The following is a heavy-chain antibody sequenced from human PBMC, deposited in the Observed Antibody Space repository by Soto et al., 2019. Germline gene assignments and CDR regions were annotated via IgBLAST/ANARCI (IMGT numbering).Heavy chain of an antibody. Sequence: GGSLRLPCAASGFTFSNYAMRWVRQPPGKGLEWVSAISGSGGSTYYADSVKGRFTISRDNSKNMLYLQMNSMRAEDTAVYYCAKDYYESSGYSYLDDRGQGTQFTVSS. J-gene: IGHJ4*02. V-gene: IGHV3-23*01. CDR3: AKDYYESSGYSYLDD. D-gene: IGHD3-22*01. CDR2: ISGSGGST. CDR1: GFTFSNYA.